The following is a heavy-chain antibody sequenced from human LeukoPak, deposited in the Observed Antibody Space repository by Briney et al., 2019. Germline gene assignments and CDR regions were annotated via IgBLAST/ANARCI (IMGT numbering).Heavy chain of an antibody. CDR3: ARDRLHYVEYEKTFDF. Sequence: GGSLRLSCAASGFTVSSDYMSWVRQAPGKGLEWASYISSSSSTIYYADSVKGRFTISRDNAKNSLYLQMSSLRAEDTAVYYCARDRLHYVEYEKTFDFWGQGTLVTVSS. V-gene: IGHV3-48*01. J-gene: IGHJ4*02. CDR2: ISSSSSTI. CDR1: GFTVSSDY. D-gene: IGHD4-17*01.